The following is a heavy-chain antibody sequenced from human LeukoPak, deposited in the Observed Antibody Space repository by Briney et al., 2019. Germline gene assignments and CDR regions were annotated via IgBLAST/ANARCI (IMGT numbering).Heavy chain of an antibody. CDR2: INHSGYT. D-gene: IGHD4-17*01. V-gene: IGHV4-34*01. CDR1: GVSFNYYY. CDR3: TRMTTGHDY. Sequence: SETLSLTCAVSGVSFNYYYWSWVSQTPGKGLEWIGEINHSGYTNDSPSLKSRVTLSIDTSRKQFSLNLRSVTVADSGIYYCTRMTTGHDYWGQGTLVTVSS. J-gene: IGHJ4*02.